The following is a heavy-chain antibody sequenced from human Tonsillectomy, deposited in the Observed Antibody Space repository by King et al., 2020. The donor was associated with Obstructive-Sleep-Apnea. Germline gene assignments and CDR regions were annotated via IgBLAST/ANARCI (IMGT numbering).Heavy chain of an antibody. D-gene: IGHD2-15*01. V-gene: IGHV4-30-4*01. CDR1: GGSISSGDYY. J-gene: IGHJ4*02. CDR3: ARARCSGGSCSLDY. CDR2: IYYSGST. Sequence: QLQESGPGLVKPSQTLSLTCTVSGGSISSGDYYWSGIRQPPGKGLEWIGYIYYSGSTYYNPSLKSRVTISVDTSKNKFSLKRSSVTAADTAVYYCARARCSGGSCSLDYWGQGTLVTVSS.